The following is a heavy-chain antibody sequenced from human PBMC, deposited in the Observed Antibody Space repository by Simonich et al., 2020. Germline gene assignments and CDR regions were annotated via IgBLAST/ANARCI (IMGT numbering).Heavy chain of an antibody. D-gene: IGHD6-13*01. J-gene: IGHJ6*02. CDR1: GYSIISGYY. V-gene: IGHV4-38-2*01. CDR3: ARVGYSNYYYYGMDV. Sequence: QVQLQESGPGLLKPSETLSLPCAVSGYSIISGYYWGWIRQPPGKGLEWIGSIYHIGTTYYNPSLKSRVTISVDTSKNQFSLKLSSVTAADTAVYYCARVGYSNYYYYGMDVWGQGTTVTVSS. CDR2: IYHIGTT.